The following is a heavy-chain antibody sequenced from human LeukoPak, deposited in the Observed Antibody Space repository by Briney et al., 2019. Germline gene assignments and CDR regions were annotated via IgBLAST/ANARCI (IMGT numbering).Heavy chain of an antibody. J-gene: IGHJ3*02. Sequence: GGSLRLSCAASEFSVGSNYMTWVRQAPGKGLEWVSLIYSGGSTYYADSVKGRFTISRDNAKNSLYLQMNSLRAEDTALYHCARAYDSSGYISRGAFDIWGQGTMVTVSS. V-gene: IGHV3-53*01. CDR2: IYSGGST. D-gene: IGHD3-22*01. CDR1: EFSVGSNY. CDR3: ARAYDSSGYISRGAFDI.